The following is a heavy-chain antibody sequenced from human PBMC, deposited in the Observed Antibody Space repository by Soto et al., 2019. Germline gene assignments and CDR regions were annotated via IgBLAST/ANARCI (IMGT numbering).Heavy chain of an antibody. Sequence: EVQLVESGGGLVQPGRSLRLSCAASGFTFDDYAMHWVRQAPGKGLEWVSGISWNSGSIGYADSVKGRFTISRDNAKNSLYLQMNSLRAEDTALYYCAKSAVMGVGSSSWFAHWGQGTLVTVSS. CDR2: ISWNSGSI. CDR1: GFTFDDYA. D-gene: IGHD6-13*01. V-gene: IGHV3-9*01. J-gene: IGHJ5*02. CDR3: AKSAVMGVGSSSWFAH.